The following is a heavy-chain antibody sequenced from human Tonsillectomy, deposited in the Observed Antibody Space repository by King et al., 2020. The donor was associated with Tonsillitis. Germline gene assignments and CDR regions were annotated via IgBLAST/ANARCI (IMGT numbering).Heavy chain of an antibody. Sequence: DVQLVESGGGLVQPGGSLRLSCAASGFAFSSYSMNWVRQAPGKGLDWVSYINNDSSAIYYADSVKGRFTISRDNAKNSLYLQINSLRAEDTALYYCARDRDWAFDYWGQGTLVAVSS. CDR1: GFAFSSYS. CDR2: INNDSSAI. V-gene: IGHV3-48*01. D-gene: IGHD3-9*01. CDR3: ARDRDWAFDY. J-gene: IGHJ4*02.